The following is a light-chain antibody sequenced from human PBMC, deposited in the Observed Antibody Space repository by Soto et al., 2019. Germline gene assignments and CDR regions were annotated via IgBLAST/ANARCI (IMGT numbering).Light chain of an antibody. J-gene: IGLJ1*01. CDR1: SSDVGGYNY. V-gene: IGLV2-8*01. CDR2: EVS. CDR3: CSYADTNNPYV. Sequence: QSSLTQPASVSGSPGQSIAISCTGTSSDVGGYNYVSWYQQHPDKAPKLMIYEVSKRPSGVPNRFSGSKSGNTASLTVSGLQAEDEADYYCCSYADTNNPYVFGTGTKVTVL.